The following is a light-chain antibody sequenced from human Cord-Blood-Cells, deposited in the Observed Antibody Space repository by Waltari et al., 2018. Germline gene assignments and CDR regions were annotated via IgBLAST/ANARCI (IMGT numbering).Light chain of an antibody. CDR2: EVS. CDR3: SSYAGSKV. V-gene: IGLV2-8*01. CDR1: SSDVGAYNY. Sequence: QSALTQPPSASGSPGQSVTTSCTGTSSDVGAYNYVSWYQQHPGKAPKLIIYEVSKRPSGVPDRFSGSKSGNTASLTVSGLQSEDEADYYGSSYAGSKVFGGGTKLTVL. J-gene: IGLJ2*01.